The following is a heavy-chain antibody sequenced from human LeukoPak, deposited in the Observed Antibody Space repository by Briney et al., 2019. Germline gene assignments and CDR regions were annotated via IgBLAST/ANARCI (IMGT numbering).Heavy chain of an antibody. CDR3: GRESVDY. Sequence: GGSLRLSCVASGVRFSMYCMSWVRQAPGKGLEWVANINQDESVKHYVDSVRGRFTISRDNAKNSVYLQMNSLTAEDTGVYYCGRESVDYWGQGILVTVSS. V-gene: IGHV3-7*01. CDR2: INQDESVK. CDR1: GVRFSMYC. J-gene: IGHJ4*02.